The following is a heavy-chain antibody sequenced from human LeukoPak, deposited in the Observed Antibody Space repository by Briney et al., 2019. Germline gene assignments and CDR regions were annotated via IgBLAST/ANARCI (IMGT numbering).Heavy chain of an antibody. CDR1: GFTFSSYG. Sequence: GGSLRLSCAASGFTFSSYGMHWVRQAPGKGLEWVAFIRYDGSNKYYADSVKGRFTISRDNSKNTLYLQMNSLRAEDTAVYYCAKPSGYYDFWSGYDYWGQGTLVTVSS. CDR2: IRYDGSNK. D-gene: IGHD3-3*01. V-gene: IGHV3-30*02. J-gene: IGHJ4*02. CDR3: AKPSGYYDFWSGYDY.